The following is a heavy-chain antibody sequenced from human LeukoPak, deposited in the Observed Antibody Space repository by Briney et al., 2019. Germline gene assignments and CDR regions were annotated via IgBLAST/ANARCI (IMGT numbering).Heavy chain of an antibody. CDR3: ARGHYGRSSTSNDY. Sequence: GGSLRLSCAASGFTFSSHWMHWVRQAPGKGLVWVSRINSDGSSTSYADSVKGRFTISRDNAKNTLYLQMNSLRAEDTAVYYCARGHYGRSSTSNDYWGQGTLVTVSS. CDR1: GFTFSSHW. J-gene: IGHJ4*02. D-gene: IGHD2-2*01. V-gene: IGHV3-74*01. CDR2: INSDGSST.